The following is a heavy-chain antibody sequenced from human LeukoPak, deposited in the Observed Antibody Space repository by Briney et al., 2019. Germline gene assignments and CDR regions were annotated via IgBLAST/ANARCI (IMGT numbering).Heavy chain of an antibody. CDR2: IYYSGST. J-gene: IGHJ4*02. V-gene: IGHV4-59*01. CDR3: ARRLIAATGTGSWVFDY. Sequence: SETLSLTCTVSGGSISSYYWSWIRQPPGKGLEWIGYIYYSGSTNYNPSLKGRVTISVDTSKNQFSLKLSSVTAADTAVYYCARRLIAATGTGSWVFDYWGQGTLVTVSS. CDR1: GGSISSYY. D-gene: IGHD6-13*01.